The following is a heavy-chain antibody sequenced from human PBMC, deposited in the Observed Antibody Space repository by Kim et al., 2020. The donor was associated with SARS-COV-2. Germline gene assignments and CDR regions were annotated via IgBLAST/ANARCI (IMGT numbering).Heavy chain of an antibody. J-gene: IGHJ5*02. Sequence: KYSQKFQGRVTITRDTSASTAYMELSSLRSEDTAVYYCASGYLAPGWFDPWGQGTLVTVSS. CDR3: ASGYLAPGWFDP. V-gene: IGHV1-3*01. D-gene: IGHD3-22*01.